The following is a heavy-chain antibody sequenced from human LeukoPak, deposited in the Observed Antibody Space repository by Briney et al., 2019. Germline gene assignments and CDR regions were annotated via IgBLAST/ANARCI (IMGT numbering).Heavy chain of an antibody. CDR1: GFIFKKYW. J-gene: IGHJ4*02. D-gene: IGHD5-24*01. V-gene: IGHV3-7*01. CDR2: IKEDGSET. Sequence: GESLRLSCAASGFIFKKYWMNWVRQVPGKGLECLANIKEDGSETYYADSVKGRFTISRDNPKNLLFLQVNSLRVEDTAVYYCARETPRRGETRDGYRWGQGTVVTVSS. CDR3: ARETPRRGETRDGYR.